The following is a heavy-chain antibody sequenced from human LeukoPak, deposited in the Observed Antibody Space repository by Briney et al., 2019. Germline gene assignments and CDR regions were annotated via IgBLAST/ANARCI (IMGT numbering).Heavy chain of an antibody. D-gene: IGHD3-16*01. CDR1: GYTLTELS. J-gene: IGHJ4*02. CDR3: AKDLRARLRLGESDY. Sequence: ASVKVSCKVSGYTLTELSMHWVRQAPGKGLEWMGGFDPEDGETIYAQKFQGRVTMTEDTSTDTAYMELNSLRAEDTAVYYCAKDLRARLRLGESDYWGQGTLVTVSS. V-gene: IGHV1-24*01. CDR2: FDPEDGET.